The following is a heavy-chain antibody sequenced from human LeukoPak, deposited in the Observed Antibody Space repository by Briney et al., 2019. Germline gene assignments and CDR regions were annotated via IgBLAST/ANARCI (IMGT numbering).Heavy chain of an antibody. V-gene: IGHV4-59*01. J-gene: IGHJ6*03. CDR1: VGSISSYY. Sequence: SETLSLTCTVSVGSISSYYWSWIPQPPGKGLEWIGYIYYSGSTNYNPSLKSRVTISVDTSKNQFSLKLSSVTAADTAVYYCARGPDDFWSGYYPTGYYYMDVWGKGTTVTVSS. CDR2: IYYSGST. CDR3: ARGPDDFWSGYYPTGYYYMDV. D-gene: IGHD3-3*01.